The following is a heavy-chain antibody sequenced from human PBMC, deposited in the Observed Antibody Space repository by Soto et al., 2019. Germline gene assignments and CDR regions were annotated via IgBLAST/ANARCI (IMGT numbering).Heavy chain of an antibody. Sequence: GGSLRLSCAASGFTFSSYSMNWVRQAPGKGLEWVSSISSSSSYIYYADSVKGRFTISRDNAKNSLYLQMNSLRAEDTAVYYCARQLWLHGTGLYYFDYWGQGTLVTAPQ. CDR1: GFTFSSYS. J-gene: IGHJ4*02. CDR2: ISSSSSYI. CDR3: ARQLWLHGTGLYYFDY. V-gene: IGHV3-21*01. D-gene: IGHD5-18*01.